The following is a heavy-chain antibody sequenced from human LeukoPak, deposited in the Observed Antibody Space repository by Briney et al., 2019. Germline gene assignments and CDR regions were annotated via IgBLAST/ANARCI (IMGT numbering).Heavy chain of an antibody. CDR3: AKVVSSGYPGRHLDY. CDR1: GFTFTNFA. J-gene: IGHJ4*02. CDR2: ITGSGGGT. Sequence: GGSLRLSCAASGFTFTNFAMSWVRQVPGKGLEWVSAITGSGGGTYYADSVKGRFTISRDNSKNTLYLQMNSLRAEDTAVYYCAKVVSSGYPGRHLDYWGQGTLVTVSS. D-gene: IGHD3-22*01. V-gene: IGHV3-23*01.